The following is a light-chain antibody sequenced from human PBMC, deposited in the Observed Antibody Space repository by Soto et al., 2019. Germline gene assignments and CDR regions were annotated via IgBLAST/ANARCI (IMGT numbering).Light chain of an antibody. CDR2: DAS. J-gene: IGKJ4*01. Sequence: DIQMTQSPSTLSASVGYTVTITFRASQRISGWLASHQQKPGKAPKLLIFDASRLESGVPSRFSGSASVTAFTLTISSLQPDDFATYYCQKYDNYPLTFGGGTKVDIK. V-gene: IGKV1-5*01. CDR3: QKYDNYPLT. CDR1: QRISGW.